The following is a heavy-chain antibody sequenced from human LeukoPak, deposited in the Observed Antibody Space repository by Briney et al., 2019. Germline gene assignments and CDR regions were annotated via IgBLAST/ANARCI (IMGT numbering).Heavy chain of an antibody. CDR1: GGSFSGYY. J-gene: IGHJ5*02. CDR3: ARGHLRNWFDP. Sequence: SETLSLTCAVYGGSFSGYYWSWIRQPPGKGLEWIGEINHSGSTNYNPSLKSRVTISVDTSKNQFSLELSSVTAADTAVYYCARGHLRNWFDPWGQGTLVTVSS. V-gene: IGHV4-34*01. CDR2: INHSGST.